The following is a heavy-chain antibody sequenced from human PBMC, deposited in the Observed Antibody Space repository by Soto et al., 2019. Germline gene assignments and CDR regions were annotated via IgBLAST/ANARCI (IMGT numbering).Heavy chain of an antibody. V-gene: IGHV3-64*01. D-gene: IGHD2-15*01. Sequence: GGSLRLSCAASGFTFRDYTMHWVRQAPGKGLEYVSAISSNGGSTYYANSVKGRFTISRDNSKNTLYLQMGSLRPEDMAVYYCARDIEPGPDYRGQGTLVPVSP. CDR1: GFTFRDYT. CDR3: ARDIEPGPDY. J-gene: IGHJ4*02. CDR2: ISSNGGST.